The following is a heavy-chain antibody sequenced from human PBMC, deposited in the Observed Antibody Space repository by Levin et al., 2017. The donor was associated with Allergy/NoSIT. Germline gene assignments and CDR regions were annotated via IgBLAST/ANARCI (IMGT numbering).Heavy chain of an antibody. D-gene: IGHD4-17*01. CDR1: GFTFSGSA. Sequence: GESLKISCAASGFTFSGSAMHWVRQASGKGLEWVGRIRSKANSYATAYAASVKGRFTISRDDSKNTAYLQMNSLKTEDTAVYYCTRHSTVTVIDYWGQGTLVTVSS. J-gene: IGHJ4*02. V-gene: IGHV3-73*01. CDR3: TRHSTVTVIDY. CDR2: IRSKANSYAT.